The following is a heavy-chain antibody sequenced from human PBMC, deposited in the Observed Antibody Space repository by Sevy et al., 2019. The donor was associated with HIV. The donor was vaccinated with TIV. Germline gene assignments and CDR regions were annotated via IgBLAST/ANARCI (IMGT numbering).Heavy chain of an antibody. Sequence: GGSLRLSCTTSGFTFSAYAMHWVRQAPGKGLEWVAIIWSDGAYQYHGDSVKGRFTISRDNSKNKRYLQMNSLRVEDTAVYYCARGGYYYDNAAYYAFDSWGQGTLVTVSS. V-gene: IGHV3-33*01. D-gene: IGHD3-22*01. CDR3: ARGGYYYDNAAYYAFDS. CDR1: GFTFSAYA. CDR2: IWSDGAYQ. J-gene: IGHJ4*02.